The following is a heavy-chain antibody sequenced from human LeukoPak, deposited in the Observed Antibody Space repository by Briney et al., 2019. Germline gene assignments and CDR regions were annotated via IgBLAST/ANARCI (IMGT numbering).Heavy chain of an antibody. CDR3: ARVNWNYVENWFDP. CDR2: ISSSGSTI. D-gene: IGHD1-7*01. CDR1: GFTLSDYY. V-gene: IGHV3-11*01. Sequence: GGSLTLSCAASGFTLSDYYMSWIRQAPGKGLEWVSYISSSGSTIYYADSVKGRFTISRDNAKNSLYLQMNSLRAEDTAVYYCARVNWNYVENWFDPWGQGTLVTVSS. J-gene: IGHJ5*02.